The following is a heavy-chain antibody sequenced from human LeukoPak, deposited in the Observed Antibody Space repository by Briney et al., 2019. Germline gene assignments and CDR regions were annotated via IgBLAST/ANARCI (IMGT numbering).Heavy chain of an antibody. D-gene: IGHD2-15*01. CDR1: GYTFTGYY. J-gene: IGHJ4*02. CDR3: ARDLGYCSGGSCRIFDY. Sequence: ASVKVSCKASGYTFTGYYLHWVRQAPGQGLEWMGWINPNSGATNYARKFQGRGTMTRDTSISAAYTELSSLRSDDTAVYYCARDLGYCSGGSCRIFDYWGQGTLVTVSS. V-gene: IGHV1-2*07. CDR2: INPNSGAT.